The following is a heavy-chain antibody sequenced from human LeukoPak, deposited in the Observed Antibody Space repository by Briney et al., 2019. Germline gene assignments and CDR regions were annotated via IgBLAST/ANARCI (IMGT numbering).Heavy chain of an antibody. D-gene: IGHD3-9*01. V-gene: IGHV3-30-3*01. CDR2: ISYDGSTK. J-gene: IGHJ4*02. CDR3: ARDAGNLYVDSGSKTRFDY. Sequence: PGGSLRLSCAASGFTVSSNYMSWVRQAPGKGLEWVAIISYDGSTKYFADSVKGRFTISRDNSKSTLYLQMNSLRTDDTALYYCARDAGNLYVDSGSKTRFDYWGQGTLVTVSS. CDR1: GFTVSSNY.